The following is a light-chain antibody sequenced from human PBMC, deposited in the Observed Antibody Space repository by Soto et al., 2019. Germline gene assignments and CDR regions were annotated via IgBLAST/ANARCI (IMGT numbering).Light chain of an antibody. CDR3: QQYGSSPWT. Sequence: EIVLTQSPGTLSLSPGERATLSCRASQSVSSSYLAWDQQKPGQAPRLLIYGASSRATGIPDRFSGSGSGTDFTLTISRREPENFAVYYCQQYGSSPWTVGQGTNVEIK. CDR1: QSVSSSY. J-gene: IGKJ1*01. V-gene: IGKV3-20*01. CDR2: GAS.